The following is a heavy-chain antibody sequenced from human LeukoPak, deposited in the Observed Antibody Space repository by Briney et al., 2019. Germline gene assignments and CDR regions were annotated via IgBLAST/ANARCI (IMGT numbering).Heavy chain of an antibody. V-gene: IGHV1-2*02. J-gene: IGHJ4*02. CDR2: INPNNGDT. CDR3: ARARGVGTGFNIDY. CDR1: GYTFTGHY. Sequence: GASVKVSCKPSGYTFTGHYMHWVRQAPGQGLEWMAWINPNNGDTNYAQKFQGRVTVTRDMSISTAYMELSSLRSDDTAVYYCARARGVGTGFNIDYWGQGTLVTVSS. D-gene: IGHD3-10*01.